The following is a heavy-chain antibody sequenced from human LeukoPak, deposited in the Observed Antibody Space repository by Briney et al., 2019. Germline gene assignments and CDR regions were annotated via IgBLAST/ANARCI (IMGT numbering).Heavy chain of an antibody. CDR1: GYTFTSYD. J-gene: IGHJ4*02. CDR2: MNPNSGNT. Sequence: GASVKVSCKASGYTFTSYDINWVRQAPGQGLEWMGWMNPNSGNTGYAQKFQGRVTMTKDTSVSTAYMELNSLRSDDAAVYYCARGGRYCCGSSCYVGWGQGTLVTVSS. CDR3: ARGGRYCCGSSCYVG. V-gene: IGHV1-8*01. D-gene: IGHD2-2*01.